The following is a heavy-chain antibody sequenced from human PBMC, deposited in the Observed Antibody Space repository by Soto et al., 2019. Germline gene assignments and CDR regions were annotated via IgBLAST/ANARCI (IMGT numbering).Heavy chain of an antibody. J-gene: IGHJ6*02. CDR1: GGTFSSYA. CDR3: ASPGYSSSYDYGIDL. CDR2: IIPIFGTA. Sequence: QVQLVQSGAEVKKPGSSVKVSCKASGGTFSSYAISWVRQAPGQGLEWMGGIIPIFGTANYAQKFQGRVTITADESTSPAYMELSSLRPEDTAVYYCASPGYSSSYDYGIDLWGQGTTVPLSS. V-gene: IGHV1-69*01. D-gene: IGHD6-13*01.